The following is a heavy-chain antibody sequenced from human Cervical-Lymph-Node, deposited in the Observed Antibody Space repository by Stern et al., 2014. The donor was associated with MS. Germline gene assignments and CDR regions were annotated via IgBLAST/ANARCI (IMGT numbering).Heavy chain of an antibody. CDR1: GGTFSSYP. CDR3: ASPVTLTVGAMDV. CDR2: IIPIFGVA. V-gene: IGHV1-69*01. Sequence: EQLAESGAEVKKPGSSVKVSCKASGGTFSSYPINWVRQAPGQGLEWMGGIIPIFGVANYAQKFQGRVTITADESTTTAYMELISLRSEDTAVYYCASPVTLTVGAMDVWGQGTTVTVSS. D-gene: IGHD4/OR15-4a*01. J-gene: IGHJ6*02.